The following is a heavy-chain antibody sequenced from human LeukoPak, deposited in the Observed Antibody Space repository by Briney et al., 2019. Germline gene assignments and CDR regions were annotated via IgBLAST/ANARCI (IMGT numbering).Heavy chain of an antibody. D-gene: IGHD3-10*01. J-gene: IGHJ4*02. Sequence: PSETLSLTCAVYGGSFSGYYWSWIRQPPGKGLEWIGEINHSGSTNYNPSLKSRVTISVDTSKNQFSLKLSSVTAADTAVYHCARGGLLWFGELLTTRPFDYWGQGTLVTVSS. CDR1: GGSFSGYY. V-gene: IGHV4-34*01. CDR3: ARGGLLWFGELLTTRPFDY. CDR2: INHSGST.